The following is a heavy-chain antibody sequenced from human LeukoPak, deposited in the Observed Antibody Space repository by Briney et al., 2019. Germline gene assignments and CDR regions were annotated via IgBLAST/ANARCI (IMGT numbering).Heavy chain of an antibody. Sequence: ASVKVSCKASGYTFTIYDINWVRQATGQGREWMGWMNPNSGNTGYAQKFQGRVTMTRNTSISTAYMELSSLRSEDTAVYYCARVPAYRQAGRAYAFDIWGQGTMATVSS. CDR3: ARVPAYRQAGRAYAFDI. D-gene: IGHD2-2*01. V-gene: IGHV1-8*01. CDR2: MNPNSGNT. J-gene: IGHJ3*02. CDR1: GYTFTIYD.